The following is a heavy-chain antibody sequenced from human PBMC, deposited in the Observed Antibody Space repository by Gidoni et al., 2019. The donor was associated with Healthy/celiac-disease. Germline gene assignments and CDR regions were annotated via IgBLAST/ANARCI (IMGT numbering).Heavy chain of an antibody. V-gene: IGHV3-21*01. CDR3: ARTSGSDAFDI. Sequence: EVQLVESGGGLVKPGGALRLSCAASGFTFSSYSMNWVRQAPGKGLEWFSSIGSSSSYIYYADSVKGRFTISRDNAKNSLYLQMNSLRAEDTAVYYCARTSGSDAFDIWGQGTMVTVSS. CDR1: GFTFSSYS. J-gene: IGHJ3*02. CDR2: IGSSSSYI.